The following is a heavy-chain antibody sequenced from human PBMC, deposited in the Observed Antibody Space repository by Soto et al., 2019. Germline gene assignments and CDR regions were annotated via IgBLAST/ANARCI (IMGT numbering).Heavy chain of an antibody. V-gene: IGHV1-69*01. D-gene: IGHD1-20*01. CDR2: IIPMFDTP. CDR3: ARGYSTGYFDY. Sequence: QVQLVQSGAEVKKPGSSMKVSCKTSGGTFSNYYISWVRQAPGQGLECMGDIIPMFDTPKYAQKFQGRVTITADESTSAAYMELSSLRAEDTDVYYCARGYSTGYFDYWGQGTLITVSS. CDR1: GGTFSNYY. J-gene: IGHJ4*02.